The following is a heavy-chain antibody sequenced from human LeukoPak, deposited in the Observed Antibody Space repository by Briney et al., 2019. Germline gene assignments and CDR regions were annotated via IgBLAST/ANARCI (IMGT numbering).Heavy chain of an antibody. D-gene: IGHD6-6*01. V-gene: IGHV1-69*05. J-gene: IGHJ6*03. Sequence: SVKVSCQASGRTLSSYAISWVRPARGHWREWMGATIPIFGTAKYAKKFQGRVTITTDESTSTAYMELSSLRPEDTAVYYCAREGGIASRPHYYYYMDVWGKGTTVTVSS. CDR3: AREGGIASRPHYYYYMDV. CDR1: GRTLSSYA. CDR2: TIPIFGTA.